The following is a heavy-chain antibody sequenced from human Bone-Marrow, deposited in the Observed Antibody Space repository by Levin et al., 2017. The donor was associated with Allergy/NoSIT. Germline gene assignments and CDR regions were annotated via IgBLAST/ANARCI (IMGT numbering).Heavy chain of an antibody. CDR2: ISSARAYI. V-gene: IGHV3-21*01. Sequence: SCVGPGFSFDSYSMNWVRQAPGQGLEWVASISSARAYIYYADSVKGRFTASRDNAKNTLYLQVDSLRDEDTAVYYCARDPGAGSEYFQFWGQGTLVTVSS. CDR3: ARDPGAGSEYFQF. CDR1: GFSFDSYS. J-gene: IGHJ1*01. D-gene: IGHD6-19*01.